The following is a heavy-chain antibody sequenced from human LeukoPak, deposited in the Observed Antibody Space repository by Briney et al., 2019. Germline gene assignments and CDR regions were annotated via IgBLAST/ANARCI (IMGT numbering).Heavy chain of an antibody. D-gene: IGHD2-2*01. V-gene: IGHV3-23*01. CDR1: GFTFSTYA. CDR3: AKSYASYSYYGMDV. CDR2: ISGSGDII. Sequence: GGSLRLSCVGSGFTFSTYAMSWVRQAPGKGLEWVSSISGSGDIIDYADSVKGRFTISRDTSENTLYLQMNSLRAEDTAVYYCAKSYASYSYYGMDVWGQGTTVTVSS. J-gene: IGHJ6*02.